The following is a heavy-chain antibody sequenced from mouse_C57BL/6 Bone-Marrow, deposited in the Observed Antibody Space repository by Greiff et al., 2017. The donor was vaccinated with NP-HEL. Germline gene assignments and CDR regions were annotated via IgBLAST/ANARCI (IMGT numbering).Heavy chain of an antibody. J-gene: IGHJ3*01. CDR3: AGGGDGNYVD. CDR1: GYTFTSYG. CDR2: IYPRSGNT. V-gene: IGHV1-81*01. D-gene: IGHD2-1*01. Sequence: VQLQQSGAELARPGASVKLSCKASGYTFTSYGISWVKQRPGQGLEWIGEIYPRSGNTYYNEKFKGKATLTADKSSSTAYMELRSLTSEDSAVYFCAGGGDGNYVDWGQGTLVTVSA.